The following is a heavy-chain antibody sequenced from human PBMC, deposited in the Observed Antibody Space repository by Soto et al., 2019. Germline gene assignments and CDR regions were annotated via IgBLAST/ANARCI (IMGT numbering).Heavy chain of an antibody. CDR2: VHYSGNT. V-gene: IGHV4-59*01. Sequence: SETLSLTCTVSGASISSSYWSWIRQSPGKGLEWIGYVHYSGNTKYNPSLKSRGTISVDTSKNQFSLKLSSVTAADTAVYYCARGYYDSNGQSNTFDIWGQGTMVTVSS. J-gene: IGHJ3*02. CDR3: ARGYYDSNGQSNTFDI. D-gene: IGHD3-22*01. CDR1: GASISSSY.